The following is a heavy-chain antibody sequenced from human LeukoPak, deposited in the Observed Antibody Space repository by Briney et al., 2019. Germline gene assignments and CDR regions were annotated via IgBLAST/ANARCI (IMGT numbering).Heavy chain of an antibody. CDR1: GGSISSYY. CDR3: ARGRRAAAGTGWFDP. J-gene: IGHJ5*02. CDR2: IHFSGST. Sequence: SETLSLTCTVSGGSISSYYWSWIRQPPGKGLEWIGYIHFSGSTNYNPSLKSRVTISVDTSKNQFSLKLSSVTAADTAVYYCARGRRAAAGTGWFDPWGQGTLVTVSS. D-gene: IGHD6-13*01. V-gene: IGHV4-59*12.